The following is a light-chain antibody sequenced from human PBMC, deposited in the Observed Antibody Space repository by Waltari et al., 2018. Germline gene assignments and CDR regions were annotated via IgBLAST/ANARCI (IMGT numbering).Light chain of an antibody. Sequence: DIQMTQFPSTLSASVGDRLTITCRPSQSINTWLAWYQQKPGKAPKLLIYKASSLESGVPSRFSGSGSGTEFTLTISSLQPDDFATYYCQQYNSYEWTFGQGTKVAIK. V-gene: IGKV1-5*03. CDR1: QSINTW. CDR2: KAS. J-gene: IGKJ1*01. CDR3: QQYNSYEWT.